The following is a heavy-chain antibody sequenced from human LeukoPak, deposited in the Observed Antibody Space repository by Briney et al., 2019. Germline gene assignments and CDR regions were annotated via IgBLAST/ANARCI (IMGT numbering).Heavy chain of an antibody. J-gene: IGHJ6*03. CDR2: ILNGGKT. D-gene: IGHD3-10*01. Sequence: SETLSLTCSVSGGSISRHYWSWIRQPPGKGLEWIGNILNGGKTHYHPSLNSRVTISVDTSKKQFSLKLTSVIAADTAVYYCARVAKHFRGGLSFYFMDVWGIGTTVTISS. CDR1: GGSISRHY. CDR3: ARVAKHFRGGLSFYFMDV. V-gene: IGHV4-59*11.